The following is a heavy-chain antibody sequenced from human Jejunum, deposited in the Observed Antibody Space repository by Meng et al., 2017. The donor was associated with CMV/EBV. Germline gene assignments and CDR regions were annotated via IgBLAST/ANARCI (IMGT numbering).Heavy chain of an antibody. D-gene: IGHD1-14*01. V-gene: IGHV4-30-4*01. CDR3: AREGTNSYYFDY. CDR2: IYESGST. Sequence: VSGDSISSRDSYWSWIRQPPGKGLEWIGYIYESGSTSYNPSLESRVTISVDTSKNQFSLKVMSVTAADTAVYYCAREGTNSYYFDYWGQGTLVTVSS. CDR1: GDSISSRDSY. J-gene: IGHJ4*02.